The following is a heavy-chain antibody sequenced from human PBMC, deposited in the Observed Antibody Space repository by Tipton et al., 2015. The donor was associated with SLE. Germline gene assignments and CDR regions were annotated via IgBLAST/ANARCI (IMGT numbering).Heavy chain of an antibody. Sequence: TLSLTCTVFDGSLWRYYWTWIRQPAGKGLEWVGRGYFVCSPNYNPSLKSRVAISLDTSKNQFSLQLKSVTAADTAVYFCARAMAWTGDPLHFDYWGQGSLVTVSS. D-gene: IGHD3/OR15-3a*01. CDR1: DGSLWRYY. J-gene: IGHJ4*02. CDR3: ARAMAWTGDPLHFDY. CDR2: GYFVCSP. V-gene: IGHV4-4*07.